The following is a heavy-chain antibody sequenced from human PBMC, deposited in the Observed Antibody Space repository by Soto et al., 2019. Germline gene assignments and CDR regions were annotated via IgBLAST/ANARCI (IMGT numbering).Heavy chain of an antibody. D-gene: IGHD3-10*01. Sequence: QVQLVQSGAEVKKPGASVKVSCKASGYTFTGYYMHWVRQAPGQGLEWMGWINPNSGGTNYAQKFQGRVTMTRDTSISTAYMELGRLRSDDTAVYYCARDRITMVRGVHGTGWFDPWGQGTLVTVSS. J-gene: IGHJ5*02. CDR2: INPNSGGT. V-gene: IGHV1-2*02. CDR3: ARDRITMVRGVHGTGWFDP. CDR1: GYTFTGYY.